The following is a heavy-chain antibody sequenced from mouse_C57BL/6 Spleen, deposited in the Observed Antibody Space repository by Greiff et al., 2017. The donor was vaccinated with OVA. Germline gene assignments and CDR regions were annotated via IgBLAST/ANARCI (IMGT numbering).Heavy chain of an antibody. Sequence: VQLQQSGPELVKPGASVKISCKASGYTFTDYYMNWVKQSHGKSLEWIGDLNPNNGGTSYNQKFKGKATLTVDKSSSTAYMELRSLTSEDSAVYYCARRYGYTVFFDYWGQGTTLTVSS. D-gene: IGHD1-2*01. CDR2: LNPNNGGT. J-gene: IGHJ2*01. CDR1: GYTFTDYY. V-gene: IGHV1-26*01. CDR3: ARRYGYTVFFDY.